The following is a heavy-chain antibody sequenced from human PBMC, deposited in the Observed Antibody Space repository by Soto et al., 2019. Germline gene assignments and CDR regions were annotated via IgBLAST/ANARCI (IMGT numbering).Heavy chain of an antibody. Sequence: PSETLPLTCAIYGGSFSGYYWSWIRQPPGKGLEWIGEIYHSGSTNYNPSLKSRVTLSVDTPKNQFSLKLSSVTAADTAVYYCARGLKTTGFDYWGQGTLVTVSS. D-gene: IGHD4-17*01. J-gene: IGHJ4*01. V-gene: IGHV4-34*01. CDR2: IYHSGST. CDR3: ARGLKTTGFDY. CDR1: GGSFSGYY.